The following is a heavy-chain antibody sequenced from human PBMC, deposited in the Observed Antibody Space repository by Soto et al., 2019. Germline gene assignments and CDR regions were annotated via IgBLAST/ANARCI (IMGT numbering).Heavy chain of an antibody. CDR3: ACLHYDFWSGYYSWWFDP. V-gene: IGHV1-69*13. CDR2: IIPIFGTA. Sequence: SVKVSCKASGYTFTSYGISWVRQAPGQGLEWMGGIIPIFGTANYAQKFQGRVTITADESTSTAYMELSSLRSEDTAVYYCACLHYDFWSGYYSWWFDPWGQGTLVTVSS. J-gene: IGHJ5*02. D-gene: IGHD3-3*01. CDR1: GYTFTSYG.